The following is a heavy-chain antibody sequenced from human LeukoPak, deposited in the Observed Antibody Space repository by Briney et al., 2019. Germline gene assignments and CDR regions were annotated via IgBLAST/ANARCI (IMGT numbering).Heavy chain of an antibody. D-gene: IGHD2-2*02. V-gene: IGHV1-69*13. Sequence: GASVKVSCKASRGTFSNYAISWVRQAPGQGLEWMGGIIPIFGTANYAQKFQGRVTISADESTSTAFMELSSLRSEDTAVYYCARVGGGRYCSSTSCYMGGWFDPWGQGTLVTVSS. CDR2: IIPIFGTA. J-gene: IGHJ5*02. CDR3: ARVGGGRYCSSTSCYMGGWFDP. CDR1: RGTFSNYA.